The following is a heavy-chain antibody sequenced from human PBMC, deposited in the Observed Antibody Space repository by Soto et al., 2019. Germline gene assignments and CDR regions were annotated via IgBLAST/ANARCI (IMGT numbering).Heavy chain of an antibody. CDR3: AREYCSSTSCLNWFDP. CDR1: GFTFSSYS. CDR2: ISSSSSTI. V-gene: IGHV3-48*01. Sequence: EVRLVESGGGLVQPGGTLRLSCAASGFTFSSYSMNWVRQAPGKGLEWVSYISSSSSTIYYADSVKGRFTISRDNANNSLYLQMNSLRAEDTAVYYCAREYCSSTSCLNWFDPWGQGTLVTVSS. D-gene: IGHD2-2*01. J-gene: IGHJ5*02.